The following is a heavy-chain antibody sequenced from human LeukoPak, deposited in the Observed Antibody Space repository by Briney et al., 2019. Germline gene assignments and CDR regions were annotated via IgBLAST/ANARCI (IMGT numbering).Heavy chain of an antibody. CDR3: ARLLAARRGYYYYYMDV. CDR1: GGSISSSSFY. V-gene: IGHV4-39*07. CDR2: MYYSGST. J-gene: IGHJ6*03. D-gene: IGHD6-6*01. Sequence: PSETLSLTCTVSGGSISSSSFYWGWIRQPPGKGLEWIGTMYYSGSTYYNPSLYSRVTISVDTSKNQFSLKLSSVTAADTAVYYCARLLAARRGYYYYYMDVWGKGTTVTVSS.